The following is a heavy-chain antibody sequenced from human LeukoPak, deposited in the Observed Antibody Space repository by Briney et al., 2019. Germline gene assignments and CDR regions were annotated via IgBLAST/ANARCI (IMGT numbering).Heavy chain of an antibody. J-gene: IGHJ6*03. D-gene: IGHD3-16*01. CDR3: AKGGYYYMDV. V-gene: IGHV3-23*01. Sequence: HPGGSLRLSCAASRFTLSSYAMNWVRQAPGKGLEWVSSINGRGSSTYYADSVRGRFTISRDNSKNTLYLQMDSLRAEDTAVYYCAKGGYYYMDVWGKGTTVTVSS. CDR1: RFTLSSYA. CDR2: INGRGSST.